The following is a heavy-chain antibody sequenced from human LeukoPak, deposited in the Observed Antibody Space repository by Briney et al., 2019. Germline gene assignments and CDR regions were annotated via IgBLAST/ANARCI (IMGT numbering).Heavy chain of an antibody. CDR3: ARELVEIAAAATDY. D-gene: IGHD6-13*01. V-gene: IGHV3-30*03. CDR1: GFTFRNYG. CDR2: ISYDGSDK. Sequence: PGGSLRLSCAASGFTFRNYGMQWVRQTPGKGLEWVTLISYDGSDKYYADSVKGRFSISRDNSKNTLYLQMNSLRVEDTAVYYCARELVEIAAAATDYWGQGTLVTVSS. J-gene: IGHJ4*02.